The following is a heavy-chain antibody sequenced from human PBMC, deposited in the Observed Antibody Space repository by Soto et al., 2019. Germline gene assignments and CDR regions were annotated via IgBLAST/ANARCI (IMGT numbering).Heavy chain of an antibody. CDR2: IACDGSNQ. V-gene: IGHV3-30-3*01. CDR1: GFLFRNYA. Sequence: GGSLRLSCAASGFLFRNYAMHWVRQAPGKGLECLAVIACDGSNQFYRDPVKGRFTISRDNSKNTLYLHMNSLRSDDTGVYYCARGDREDILVVVGARPGEYGVDIWGQGTTVTVSS. CDR3: ARGDREDILVVVGARPGEYGVDI. D-gene: IGHD2-15*01. J-gene: IGHJ6*02.